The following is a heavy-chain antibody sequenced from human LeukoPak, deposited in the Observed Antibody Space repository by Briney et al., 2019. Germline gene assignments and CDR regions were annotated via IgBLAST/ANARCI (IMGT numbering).Heavy chain of an antibody. J-gene: IGHJ4*02. V-gene: IGHV1-69*04. CDR3: ARDLIYCSSTSCYTGDY. Sequence: SVKVSCKASGGTFSSYAISWVRQASGQGLEWMGRIIPILGIANYAQKFQGRVTITADKSTSTAYMELSSLRSEDTAVYYCARDLIYCSSTSCYTGDYWGQGTLVTVSS. CDR2: IIPILGIA. CDR1: GGTFSSYA. D-gene: IGHD2-2*02.